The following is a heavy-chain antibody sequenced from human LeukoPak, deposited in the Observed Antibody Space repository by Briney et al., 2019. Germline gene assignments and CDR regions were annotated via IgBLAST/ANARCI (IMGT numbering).Heavy chain of an antibody. J-gene: IGHJ5*02. CDR3: ASGYSKFDP. D-gene: IGHD5-18*01. CDR2: INHSGST. Sequence: PSETLSPTCAVYGGSFSGYYWSWIRQPPGKGLEWIGEINHSGSTNYNPSLKSRVTISVDTSKNQFSLKLSSVTAADTAVYYCASGYSKFDPWGQGTLVTVSS. CDR1: GGSFSGYY. V-gene: IGHV4-34*01.